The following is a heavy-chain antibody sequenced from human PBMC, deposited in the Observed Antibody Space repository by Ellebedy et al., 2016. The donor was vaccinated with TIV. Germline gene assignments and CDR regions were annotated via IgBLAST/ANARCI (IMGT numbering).Heavy chain of an antibody. CDR3: ARQMFYYGSGSYKPSYWYFDL. CDR1: GASISSYY. V-gene: IGHV4-59*08. D-gene: IGHD3-10*01. CDR2: MYHSGST. Sequence: MPSETLSLTCNVSGASISSYYLNWIRQSPGKGLEWIGYMYHSGSTNYNPSLKSRVTMSIDTSKNQFSLQLTSVTAADTAVYYCARQMFYYGSGSYKPSYWYFDLWGRGTLVTVSS. J-gene: IGHJ2*01.